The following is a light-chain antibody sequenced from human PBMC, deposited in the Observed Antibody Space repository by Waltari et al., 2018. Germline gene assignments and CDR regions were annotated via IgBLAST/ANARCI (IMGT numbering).Light chain of an antibody. CDR3: QQRANWPPLT. J-gene: IGKJ4*01. CDR2: EAS. V-gene: IGKV3-11*01. CDR1: QSVYNF. Sequence: EVVLTQSPATLSLSPGERATLPCRASQSVYNFLAWYQQKPGQAPRLLICEASQRATGIPARFSGSGSGTDFTLTISNLEPEDVAVYYCQQRANWPPLTFGGGTKVEIK.